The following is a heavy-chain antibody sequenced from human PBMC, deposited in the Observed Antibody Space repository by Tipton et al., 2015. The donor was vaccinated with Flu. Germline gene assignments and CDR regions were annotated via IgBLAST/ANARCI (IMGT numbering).Heavy chain of an antibody. CDR3: ASSHGKGYYYYYGLDV. CDR2: IKKDGSEK. D-gene: IGHD1-26*01. J-gene: IGHJ6*02. Sequence: SLRLSCAASGFTFYYYWKSWVRQAPGKGLEWVASIKKDGSEKSYVDSVKGRFNISRDNAQNSLYLRMNSLRAEDTAVYFCASSHGKGYYYYYGLDVWGQGTTVTVSS. CDR1: GFTFYYYW. V-gene: IGHV3-7*01.